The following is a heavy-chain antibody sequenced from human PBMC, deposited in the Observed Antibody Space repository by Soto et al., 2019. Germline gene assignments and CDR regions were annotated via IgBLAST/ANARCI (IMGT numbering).Heavy chain of an antibody. Sequence: GGSLRLSCAASGFTFSSYAMSWVRQAPGKGLEWVSAIIGSGGSTYYADSVKGRFTISRDNSKNTLYLQMNSLIAEDTAVYYCENDEGGGRSFVILTGSSLDYYYGMDVWGQGTTVTVSS. D-gene: IGHD3-9*01. CDR1: GFTFSSYA. CDR3: ENDEGGGRSFVILTGSSLDYYYGMDV. CDR2: IIGSGGST. V-gene: IGHV3-23*01. J-gene: IGHJ6*02.